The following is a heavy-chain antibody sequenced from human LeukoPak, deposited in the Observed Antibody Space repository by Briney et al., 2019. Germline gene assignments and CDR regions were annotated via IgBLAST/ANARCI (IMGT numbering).Heavy chain of an antibody. CDR3: AKAYSILAPYFDY. J-gene: IGHJ4*02. Sequence: HTGGSLRLSCAASGFTFSSYAMSWVRQVPGKGLEWVSVISGSGDNTYYADSVKGRFTISRDNSKNTLYLQMNSLRAEDTAVYYCAKAYSILAPYFDYWGQGTLVTVSS. V-gene: IGHV3-23*01. CDR2: ISGSGDNT. CDR1: GFTFSSYA. D-gene: IGHD4-11*01.